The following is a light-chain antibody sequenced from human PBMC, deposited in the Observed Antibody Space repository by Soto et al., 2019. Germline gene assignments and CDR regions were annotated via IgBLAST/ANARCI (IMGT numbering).Light chain of an antibody. J-gene: IGKJ1*01. CDR3: QQYNNWWT. CDR1: QSVSSN. Sequence: EIVMTPSPATLSVSPGERATLSCRASQSVSSNLAWYQQKPGQAPRLLIYGASTRATGIPARFSGSGSGTEFTLTISSLQSEDFGVYYCQQYNNWWTFGQGTKVDI. CDR2: GAS. V-gene: IGKV3-15*01.